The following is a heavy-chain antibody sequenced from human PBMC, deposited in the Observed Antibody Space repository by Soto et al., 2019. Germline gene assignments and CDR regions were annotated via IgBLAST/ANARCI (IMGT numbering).Heavy chain of an antibody. Sequence: ASVKVSCKASGYTFTSYAMHWVRQAPGQRLEWMGWINAGNGNTKYSQKFQGRVTITRDTSASTAYMELRSLRSDDTAVYYCARGLDQQLDDAFDIWGQGTMVTVSS. CDR3: ARGLDQQLDDAFDI. V-gene: IGHV1-3*01. CDR2: INAGNGNT. CDR1: GYTFTSYA. J-gene: IGHJ3*02. D-gene: IGHD6-13*01.